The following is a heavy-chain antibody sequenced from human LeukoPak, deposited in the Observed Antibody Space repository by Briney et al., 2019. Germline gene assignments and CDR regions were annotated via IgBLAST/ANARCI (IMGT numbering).Heavy chain of an antibody. CDR3: ARQHPLDAFDI. V-gene: IGHV3-30-3*01. CDR2: ISYDGSNK. Sequence: GRSLRLSCAASGFTFSSYAMHWVRQAPGKGLEWVAVISYDGSNKYYADSVKGRFTISRDNSKNTLYLQMNSLRAEDTAVYYCARQHPLDAFDIWGQGTMVTVSS. J-gene: IGHJ3*02. CDR1: GFTFSSYA.